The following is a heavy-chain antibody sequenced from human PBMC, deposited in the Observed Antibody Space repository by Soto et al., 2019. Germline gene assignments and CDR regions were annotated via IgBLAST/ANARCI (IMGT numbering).Heavy chain of an antibody. V-gene: IGHV3-23*01. Sequence: GSLRLSCAASGFTFSSFSLTWFRQAPGKGLEWVSGISGLGGSIYYADSVKGRFTISRDNSKNTLYLQMNSLRAEDTAVYYCSKSNGDTWERYFFDFWGQGTLVTVSS. CDR1: GFTFSSFS. D-gene: IGHD1-26*01. J-gene: IGHJ4*02. CDR3: SKSNGDTWERYFFDF. CDR2: ISGLGGSI.